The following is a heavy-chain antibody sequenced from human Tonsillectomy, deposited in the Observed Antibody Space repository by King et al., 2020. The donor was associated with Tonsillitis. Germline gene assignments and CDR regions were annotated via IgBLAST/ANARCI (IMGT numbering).Heavy chain of an antibody. Sequence: QLVQSGGGLVQPGGSLRLSCAASGFSFSSYWMSWVRQAPGMGLEWVANIKQEGSEKSYVDSVQGRFTISRDNAKKSLYLQMNSLRGEDTAVYYCATSWVYCSPTGCERGMDVWGQGTTVTVSS. CDR1: GFSFSSYW. V-gene: IGHV3-7*01. CDR2: IKQEGSEK. CDR3: ATSWVYCSPTGCERGMDV. D-gene: IGHD2-15*01. J-gene: IGHJ6*02.